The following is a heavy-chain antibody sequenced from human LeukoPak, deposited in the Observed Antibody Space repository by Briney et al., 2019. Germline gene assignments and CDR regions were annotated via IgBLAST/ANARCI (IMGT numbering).Heavy chain of an antibody. CDR1: GYTFTGYY. D-gene: IGHD6-13*01. Sequence: GASVKVSCKASGYTFTGYYMHWVRQAPGQGLEWMGWINPNSGGTNYAQKFQGRVTMTRDTSISTAYMELSRLRSDDTAVYCCARDSKQQLVRNYYYMDVWGKGTTVTVSS. J-gene: IGHJ6*03. CDR3: ARDSKQQLVRNYYYMDV. V-gene: IGHV1-2*02. CDR2: INPNSGGT.